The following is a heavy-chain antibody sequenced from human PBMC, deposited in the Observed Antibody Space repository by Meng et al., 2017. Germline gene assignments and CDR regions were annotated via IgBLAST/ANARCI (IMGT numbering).Heavy chain of an antibody. Sequence: QVELQESGPGLVKPSGTLSLTCAVSGGSSSSSNWWSWVRQPPGKGLEWIGEIYHSGSTNYNPSLKSRVTISVDKSKNQFSLKLSSVTAADTAVYYCARDVVGAIIIARGDYWGQGTLVTVSS. J-gene: IGHJ4*02. CDR3: ARDVVGAIIIARGDY. V-gene: IGHV4-4*02. CDR1: GGSSSSSNW. D-gene: IGHD1-26*01. CDR2: IYHSGST.